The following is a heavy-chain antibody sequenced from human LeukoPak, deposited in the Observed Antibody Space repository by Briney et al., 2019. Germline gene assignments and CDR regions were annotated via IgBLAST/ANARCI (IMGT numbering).Heavy chain of an antibody. J-gene: IGHJ4*02. V-gene: IGHV3-23*01. CDR3: AKDYGSGEIIDY. CDR2: ISGSSGST. CDR1: GFTFSSYA. D-gene: IGHD3-10*01. Sequence: PGGSLRLSCAASGFTFSSYAMSWVRQAPGKGLEWVSAISGSSGSTYYADSVKGRFTISRDNSKNTLYLQMNSLRAEDTAVYYCAKDYGSGEIIDYWGQGTLVTVSS.